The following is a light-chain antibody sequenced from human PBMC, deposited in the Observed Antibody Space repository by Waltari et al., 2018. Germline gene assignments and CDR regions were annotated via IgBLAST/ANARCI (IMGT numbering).Light chain of an antibody. J-gene: IGLJ2*01. V-gene: IGLV1-44*01. CDR3: ATWDDSLNGPV. CDR1: SPHTGHNI. Sequence: QSVLTQPPPASGTPGQRVTISCSGNSPHTGHNIVTWYQQLPGTAPKPLIYTTTQRPSGVPDRVSGSKSGTSASLAISGLQSEDEADYYCATWDDSLNGPVFGGGTKLTVL. CDR2: TTT.